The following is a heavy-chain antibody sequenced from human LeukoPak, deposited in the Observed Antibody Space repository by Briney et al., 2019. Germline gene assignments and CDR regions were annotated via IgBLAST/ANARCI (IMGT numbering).Heavy chain of an antibody. D-gene: IGHD3-22*01. CDR3: ARDRDYYDSSLGY. CDR2: IYYSWST. CDR1: GGSISSGDYY. V-gene: IGHV4-30-4*01. J-gene: IGHJ4*02. Sequence: PSQTLSLTCTVSGGSISSGDYYWSWIRQPPGTGLEWIGYIYYSWSTNYNPSLKSRVTISVDTSKNQFSLKLISVTAADTAVYYCARDRDYYDSSLGYWGQGTLVTVSS.